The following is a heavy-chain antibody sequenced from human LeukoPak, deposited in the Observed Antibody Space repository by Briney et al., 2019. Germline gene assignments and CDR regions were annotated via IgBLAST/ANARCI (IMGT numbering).Heavy chain of an antibody. J-gene: IGHJ5*02. CDR1: GYTFTGYY. Sequence: GASVKVSCKASGYTFTGYYMHWVRQAPGQGLEWMGWINPNSGGTNYAQKFQGWVTMTRDTSISTAYMELSRLRSDDTAVYYCARDHTPSSSWPPGWFDPWGQGTLVTVSS. CDR3: ARDHTPSSSWPPGWFDP. CDR2: INPNSGGT. D-gene: IGHD6-13*01. V-gene: IGHV1-2*04.